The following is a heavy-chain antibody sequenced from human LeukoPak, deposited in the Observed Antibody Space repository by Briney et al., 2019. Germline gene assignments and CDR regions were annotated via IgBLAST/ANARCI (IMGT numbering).Heavy chain of an antibody. CDR1: GYTFTGYY. J-gene: IGHJ6*03. CDR3: ARVRVVVAANHYYYYYMDV. V-gene: IGHV1-2*02. D-gene: IGHD2-15*01. CDR2: INPNSGGT. Sequence: ASVKVSCKASGYTFTGYYMHWVRQAPGQGLEWMGWINPNSGGTNYAQKFQGRVTMTRDTSISTAYMELRSLRSDDTAVYYCARVRVVVAANHYYYYYMDVWGKGTTVTISS.